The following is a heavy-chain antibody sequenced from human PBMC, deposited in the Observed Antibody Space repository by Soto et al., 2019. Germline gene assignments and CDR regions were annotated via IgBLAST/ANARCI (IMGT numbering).Heavy chain of an antibody. CDR3: ASSSPATGPRFDP. D-gene: IGHD3-10*01. V-gene: IGHV3-11*05. J-gene: IGHJ5*02. Sequence: QVQLVESGGGLVKPGGSLRLSCAASGFTFSDYYMSWIRQAPGKGLEWVSYISSSSSYTNYADSVKGRFTISRDNAKNSLYRQMNSLRAADTAVYYCASSSPATGPRFDPWGKGTLVTVSS. CDR2: ISSSSSYT. CDR1: GFTFSDYY.